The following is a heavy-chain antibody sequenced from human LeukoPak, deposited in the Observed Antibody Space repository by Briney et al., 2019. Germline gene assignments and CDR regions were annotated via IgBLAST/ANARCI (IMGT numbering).Heavy chain of an antibody. D-gene: IGHD2-2*01. V-gene: IGHV3-30*04. J-gene: IGHJ4*02. CDR2: ISYDGSNK. CDR3: ARDQRRYCSSTSCYSFDY. CDR1: GFTFSSYA. Sequence: GRSLRLSCAASGFTFSSYAMHWVRQAPGKGPEWVAVISYDGSNKYYADSVKGRFTISRDNSKNTLYLQMNSLRAEDTAVYYCARDQRRYCSSTSCYSFDYWGQGTLVTVSS.